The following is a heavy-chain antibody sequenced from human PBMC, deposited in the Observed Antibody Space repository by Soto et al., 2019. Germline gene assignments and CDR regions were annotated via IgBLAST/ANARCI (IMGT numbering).Heavy chain of an antibody. J-gene: IGHJ5*01. D-gene: IGHD3-10*01. CDR2: ISYDGSNK. CDR1: GFTFSSYA. V-gene: IGHV3-30-3*01. CDR3: ARDFGTYRATTNQARFDS. Sequence: QVQLVESGGGVVQPGRSLRLSCAASGFTFSSYAMHWVRQAPGKGLEWVAVISYDGSNKYYADSVKGRFTISRDNSKNTLYLQMTSLRAEDTAVYYCARDFGTYRATTNQARFDSWGQGTLVTVSS.